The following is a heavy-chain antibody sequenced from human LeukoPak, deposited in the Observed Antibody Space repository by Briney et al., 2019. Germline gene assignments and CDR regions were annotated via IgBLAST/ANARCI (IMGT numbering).Heavy chain of an antibody. CDR2: IIPILGIA. CDR1: GGTFSSYA. V-gene: IGHV1-69*04. CDR3: ARWDSEMATIEHAFDI. D-gene: IGHD5-24*01. J-gene: IGHJ3*02. Sequence: SVKVSCKASGGTFSSYAISWVRQAPGQGLEWMGRIIPILGIANYAQKFQGRVTITADKSTSTAYMELSSLRSEDTAVYYCARWDSEMATIEHAFDIWGQGTMVTVSS.